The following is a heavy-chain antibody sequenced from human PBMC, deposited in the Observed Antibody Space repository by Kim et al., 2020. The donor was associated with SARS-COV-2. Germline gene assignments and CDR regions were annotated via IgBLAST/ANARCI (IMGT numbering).Heavy chain of an antibody. Sequence: ETLSLTCTVSGGSISSYYWSWIRQPPGKGLEWIGYIYYSGSTNYNPSLKSRVTISVDTSKNQFSLKLSSVTAADTAVYYCARDETDYYGSGSYDWFDPWGQGTLVTVSS. CDR2: IYYSGST. CDR3: ARDETDYYGSGSYDWFDP. CDR1: GGSISSYY. J-gene: IGHJ5*02. D-gene: IGHD3-10*01. V-gene: IGHV4-59*13.